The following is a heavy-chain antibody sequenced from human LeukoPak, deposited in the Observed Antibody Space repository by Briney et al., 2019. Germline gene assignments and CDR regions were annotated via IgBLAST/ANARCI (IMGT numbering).Heavy chain of an antibody. D-gene: IGHD4-17*01. CDR3: ARVTTVTTWGYYYMEV. CDR1: GGSISSSSYY. J-gene: IGHJ6*03. Sequence: SETLSLTCTVSGGSISSSSYYWGWIRQPPGKGLEWIGSIYTSGSTNYNPSLKSRVTISVDKSKNQFSLKLSSVTAADTAVYYCARVTTVTTWGYYYMEVWGKGTTVTVSS. CDR2: IYTSGST. V-gene: IGHV4-39*07.